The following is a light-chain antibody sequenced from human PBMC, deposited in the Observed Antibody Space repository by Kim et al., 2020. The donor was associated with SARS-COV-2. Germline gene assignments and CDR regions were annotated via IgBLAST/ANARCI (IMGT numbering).Light chain of an antibody. J-gene: IGLJ3*02. CDR1: SCNVGGYN. CDR3: VAWDDNSSNWV. V-gene: IGLV1-47*02. Sequence: GQLVTISCSGSSCNVGGYNEVWWHQHHRATPHLLITCNNSRPSGVAYRCSGCTSGASASPATSGVRPAEEADYYCVAWDDNSSNWVFGAGTQLTVL. CDR2: CNN.